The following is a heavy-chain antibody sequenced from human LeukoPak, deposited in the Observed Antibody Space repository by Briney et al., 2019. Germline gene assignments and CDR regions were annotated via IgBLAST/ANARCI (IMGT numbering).Heavy chain of an antibody. CDR2: IYPGDSDT. CDR1: GYSFTSYW. V-gene: IGHV5-51*01. J-gene: IGHJ5*02. Sequence: GESLKISCKGSGYSFTSYWIGWVRQMPGKGLEGMGIIYPGDSDTRYSPSFQGQVTISADKSISTAYLQWSSLKSSDTAMCYCARRGYDFWSAPSWFDPWGQGTLVTVSS. CDR3: ARRGYDFWSAPSWFDP. D-gene: IGHD3-3*01.